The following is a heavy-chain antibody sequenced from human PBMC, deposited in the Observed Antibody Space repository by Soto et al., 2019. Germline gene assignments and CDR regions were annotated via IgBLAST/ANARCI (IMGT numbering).Heavy chain of an antibody. D-gene: IGHD2-15*01. J-gene: IGHJ6*02. V-gene: IGHV3-30*03. CDR1: GFTFSSDG. CDR3: ATRPAYCSGGSCPSSTTYYYYYYGMDV. CDR2: ISYEGSNK. Sequence: GGARRLSWAASGFTFSSDGMHWGRQAPGKGLEWVAGISYEGSNKYYADSVKGRFTISRDNAKNTRELQRNSQRGRDRRVEDKATRPAYCSGGSCPSSTTYYYYYYGMDVWGQGTTVTVSS.